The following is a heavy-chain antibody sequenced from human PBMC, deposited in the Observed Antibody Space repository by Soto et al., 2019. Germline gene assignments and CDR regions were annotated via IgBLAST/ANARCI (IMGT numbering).Heavy chain of an antibody. CDR1: GFAFPSYA. D-gene: IGHD6-13*01. V-gene: IGHV3-23*01. CDR2: ISDGGRST. CDR3: AKVAAAAGLDY. Sequence: EVQLLESGGGLVQPGGSLRLSCAASGFAFPSYAMSWVRQAPGKGLEWVSFISDGGRSTYYADSVKGRFTISRDNSKNALYLPMISLRAEDTAVYYCAKVAAAAGLDYWGQGTLVTVSS. J-gene: IGHJ4*02.